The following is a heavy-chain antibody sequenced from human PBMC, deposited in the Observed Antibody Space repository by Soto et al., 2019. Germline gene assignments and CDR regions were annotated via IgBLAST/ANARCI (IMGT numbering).Heavy chain of an antibody. CDR2: IIPIFGTP. V-gene: IGHV1-69*12. Sequence: QVQLVQSGAEVKKPGSSVKVSCKASGGAFSSYSITWVRQAPGQGLEWMGGIIPIFGTPNYAQKLQGRVTITADESTSTAYMELSSLRSEDTAVYYCARDGGRHHSDVTGYSFDDWGQGTLVTVSS. D-gene: IGHD3-9*01. J-gene: IGHJ4*02. CDR1: GGAFSSYS. CDR3: ARDGGRHHSDVTGYSFDD.